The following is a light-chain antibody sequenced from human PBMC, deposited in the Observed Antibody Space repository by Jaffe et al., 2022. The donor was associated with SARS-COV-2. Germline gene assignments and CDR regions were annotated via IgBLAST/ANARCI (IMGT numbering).Light chain of an antibody. Sequence: EIVMTQSPATLSVSPGERATLSCRASQSVSRDLAWYQQKPGQAPRLLIYGASTRAIGLPARFSGSGSGTEFTLTISSLQSEDFAIYYCQQYNNWRYTFGQGTKLEIK. CDR1: QSVSRD. CDR2: GAS. J-gene: IGKJ2*01. V-gene: IGKV3-15*01. CDR3: QQYNNWRYT.